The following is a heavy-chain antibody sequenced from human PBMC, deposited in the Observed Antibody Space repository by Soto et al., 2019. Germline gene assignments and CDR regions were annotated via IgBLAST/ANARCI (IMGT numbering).Heavy chain of an antibody. CDR1: GFSLSTSGVG. D-gene: IGHD3-22*01. Sequence: SGPTLVNPTQTLTLTCTFSGFSLSTSGVGVGWIRQPPGKALEWLALIYWDDDKRYSPSLKSRLTITEDTSKNQVVLTMTNMDPVDTATYYCAHRFDYDSSGYYFHDAFDIWGQGTMVTVSS. CDR2: IYWDDDK. V-gene: IGHV2-5*02. CDR3: AHRFDYDSSGYYFHDAFDI. J-gene: IGHJ3*02.